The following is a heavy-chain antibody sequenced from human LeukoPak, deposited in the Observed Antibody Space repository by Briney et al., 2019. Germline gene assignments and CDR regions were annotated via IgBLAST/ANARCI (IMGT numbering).Heavy chain of an antibody. V-gene: IGHV3-30-3*01. CDR2: ISYDGSNK. CDR3: ARDLCGGGSCYSFDY. D-gene: IGHD2-15*01. Sequence: PGGSLRLSCAASGFTFSSYAMHWVRQAPGKGLEWVAVISYDGSNKYYADSVKGRFTISRDNSKNTLYLQMNSLRAEDTAVYYCARDLCGGGSCYSFDYWGQGTLVTVSS. J-gene: IGHJ4*02. CDR1: GFTFSSYA.